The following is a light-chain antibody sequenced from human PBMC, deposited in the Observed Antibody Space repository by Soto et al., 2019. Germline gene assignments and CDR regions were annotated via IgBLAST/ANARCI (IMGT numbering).Light chain of an antibody. V-gene: IGLV2-8*01. CDR3: QAYDYSLTASV. J-gene: IGLJ3*02. Sequence: QSALTQPPSASGSPGQSVTISCTGTSSDVGGYDSVSWYQQHPGKAPKLLIYEVTKRPSGVPDRFSGSKSGNTASLTVSGLQAEDEADYYCQAYDYSLTASVFGGGTKLTVL. CDR2: EVT. CDR1: SSDVGGYDS.